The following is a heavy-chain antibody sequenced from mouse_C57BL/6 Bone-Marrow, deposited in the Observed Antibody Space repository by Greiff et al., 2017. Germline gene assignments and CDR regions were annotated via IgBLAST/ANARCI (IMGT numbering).Heavy chain of an antibody. D-gene: IGHD1-2*01. CDR3: ERGRRLDY. CDR2: ISGGGGYT. CDR1: GFTFSSYT. J-gene: IGHJ2*01. V-gene: IGHV5-9*01. Sequence: EVKLEEPGGGLVKPGGSLKLSCAASGFTFSSYTMSWVRQTPGKRLEWVATISGGGGYTYYPDSVKGRLTISRDNDKNTLYLQMSSLRSTDTDLYYYERGRRLDYWGQGTTLTVSS.